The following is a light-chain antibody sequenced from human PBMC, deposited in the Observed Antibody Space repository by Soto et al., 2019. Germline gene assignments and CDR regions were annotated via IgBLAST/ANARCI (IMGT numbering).Light chain of an antibody. Sequence: DIQMTQSPSSVSASVGDRVTITCRASQGISSWLAWYQRKPGKAPKLLIYAASSLQSGVPSRFSGSGSGTDCTLTISSLQPEDFATYYCQQANSFPPTFGGGTKVEIK. J-gene: IGKJ4*01. CDR1: QGISSW. CDR3: QQANSFPPT. V-gene: IGKV1-12*01. CDR2: AAS.